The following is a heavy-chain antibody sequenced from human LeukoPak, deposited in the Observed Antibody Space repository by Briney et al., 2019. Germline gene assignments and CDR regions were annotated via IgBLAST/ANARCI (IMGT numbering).Heavy chain of an antibody. CDR3: ARELGITMIVVVTTGDAFDI. Sequence: GGSLRLSRAASGFTFSSYWMSWVRQAPGKGLEWVANIKQDGSEKYYVDSVKGRFTISRDNAKNSLYLQMNSLRAEDTAVYYCARELGITMIVVVTTGDAFDIWGQGTMVTVSS. CDR1: GFTFSSYW. CDR2: IKQDGSEK. V-gene: IGHV3-7*01. D-gene: IGHD3-22*01. J-gene: IGHJ3*02.